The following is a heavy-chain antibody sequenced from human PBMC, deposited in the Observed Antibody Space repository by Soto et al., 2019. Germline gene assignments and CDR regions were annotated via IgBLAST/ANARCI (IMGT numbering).Heavy chain of an antibody. CDR1: GDSFTKYY. V-gene: IGHV4-34*01. CDR2: INHSGRT. D-gene: IGHD1-26*01. CDR3: ASWLVGAPFDS. Sequence: QVQLQQWGAGLLKPSETLSLTCAVYGDSFTKYYWSWIRQPPGKGLEWIGKINHSGRTNFNPSLKSRVTISVDRSKNQFALKLRSVTAADTGVYYCASWLVGAPFDSWGHGTRVTVSS. J-gene: IGHJ4*01.